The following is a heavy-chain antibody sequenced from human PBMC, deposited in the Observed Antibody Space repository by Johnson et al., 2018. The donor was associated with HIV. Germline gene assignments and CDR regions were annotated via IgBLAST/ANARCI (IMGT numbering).Heavy chain of an antibody. J-gene: IGHJ3*02. CDR3: ARDRRVRIVARADSFDI. CDR2: ISGSGGST. V-gene: IGHV3-23*04. CDR1: GFTFSSYA. Sequence: VQLVESGGGLVQPGGSLRLSCAASGFTFSSYAMSWVRQAPGKGLEWVSAISGSGGSTYYADSVKGRFTISRDNSKNTLYLQMNSLRAEDTALYYCARDRRVRIVARADSFDIWGQGTMVTVSS. D-gene: IGHD6-6*01.